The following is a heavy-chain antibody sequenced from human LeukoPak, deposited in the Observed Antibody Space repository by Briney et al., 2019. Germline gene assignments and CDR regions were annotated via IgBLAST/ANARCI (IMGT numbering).Heavy chain of an antibody. J-gene: IGHJ2*01. D-gene: IGHD4-23*01. CDR3: AKDYGGISYDWYFDL. CDR1: GFSLGSYA. V-gene: IGHV3-23*01. CDR2: IGSSGSRT. Sequence: PGGSLRLSCAASGFSLGSYAMSWVRQPPGKGLEWVSGIGSSGSRTYYVDSVKGRFTVFRDNSKNTLYLQMNSLRAEDTAIYYCAKDYGGISYDWYFDLWGRGTQVTVSS.